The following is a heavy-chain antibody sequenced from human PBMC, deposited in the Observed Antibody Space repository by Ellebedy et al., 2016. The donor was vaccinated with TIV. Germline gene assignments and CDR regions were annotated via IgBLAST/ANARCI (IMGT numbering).Heavy chain of an antibody. CDR1: GFTVTTNY. V-gene: IGHV3-53*01. Sequence: PGGSLRLSCAASGFTVTTNYMNWVRQAPGKGLEWVSVIFSAADGGETHYADSVKGRFTISRDSSKNTLYLQMNILRAEDTAVYYCARDAAGNGGKHDYWGQGALVTVSS. D-gene: IGHD4-23*01. CDR3: ARDAAGNGGKHDY. CDR2: IFSAADGGET. J-gene: IGHJ4*02.